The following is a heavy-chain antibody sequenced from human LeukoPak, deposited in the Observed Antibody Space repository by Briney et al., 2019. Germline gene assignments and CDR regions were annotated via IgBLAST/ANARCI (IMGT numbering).Heavy chain of an antibody. J-gene: IGHJ4*02. CDR1: GFTFRNYG. Sequence: GGSLRLSCGASGFTFRNYGMHWVRLAPGKGLEWVAFIRYDGSIKHYVDSVKGRFTVSRDNSKNTLYLQMNSLRAEDTAVYYCAKDVNVGGDYFDYWGQGTQVTVSS. V-gene: IGHV3-30*02. D-gene: IGHD3-10*01. CDR2: IRYDGSIK. CDR3: AKDVNVGGDYFDY.